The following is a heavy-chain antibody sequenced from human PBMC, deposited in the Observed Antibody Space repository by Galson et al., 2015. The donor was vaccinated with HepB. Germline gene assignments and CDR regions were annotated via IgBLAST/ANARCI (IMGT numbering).Heavy chain of an antibody. CDR1: EFIFSDYS. CDR2: IWKDGSNK. D-gene: IGHD6-19*01. CDR3: AREDKNVAVAALDS. J-gene: IGHJ4*02. V-gene: IGHV3-33*08. Sequence: SLRLSCAASEFIFSDYSMHWVRQAPGKGLEWVALIWKDGSNKYYSDSVKGRFTISRDNSQKTLYLQMNSLRAEDTAIYYCAREDKNVAVAALDSWGQGTMVIVSS.